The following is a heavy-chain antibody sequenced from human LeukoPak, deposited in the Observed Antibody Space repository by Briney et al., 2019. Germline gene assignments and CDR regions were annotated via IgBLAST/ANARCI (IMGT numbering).Heavy chain of an antibody. Sequence: WASVKVSCKASGGTFSSYAISWVRQAPGQGLEWMGGIIPIFGTANYAQKFQGRVTITADESTSTAYMELSSLRSEDTAVYYCARGGPIAVAGKFAYWGQGTLVTVSS. CDR1: GGTFSSYA. CDR2: IIPIFGTA. V-gene: IGHV1-69*13. J-gene: IGHJ4*02. CDR3: ARGGPIAVAGKFAY. D-gene: IGHD6-19*01.